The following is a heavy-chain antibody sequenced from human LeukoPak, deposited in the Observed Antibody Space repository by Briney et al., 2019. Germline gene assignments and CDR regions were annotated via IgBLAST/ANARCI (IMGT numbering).Heavy chain of an antibody. CDR3: AKGGRGDGYNFGFDY. D-gene: IGHD5-24*01. CDR2: ISSNGGST. CDR1: GFTFSSYA. Sequence: GGSLRLSCAASGFTFSSYAMHWVRQAPGKGLEYVSAISSNGGSTYYANSVKGRFTISRDNSKNTLYLQMNSLRAEDTAVYYCAKGGRGDGYNFGFDYWGQGTLVTVSS. J-gene: IGHJ4*02. V-gene: IGHV3-64*01.